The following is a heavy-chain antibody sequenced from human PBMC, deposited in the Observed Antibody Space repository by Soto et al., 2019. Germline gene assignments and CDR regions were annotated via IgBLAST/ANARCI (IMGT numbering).Heavy chain of an antibody. D-gene: IGHD7-27*01. V-gene: IGHV4-39*01. CDR1: GGSISSSSYY. J-gene: IGHJ4*02. CDR2: IYYSGST. CDR3: ARHESRTGDLDY. Sequence: PSETLSLTCTVSGGSISSSSYYWGWIRQPPGKGLEWIGSIYYSGSTYYNPSLKSRVTISVDTSKNQFSLKLSSVTAADTAVYYCARHESRTGDLDYWGQGTLVTVSS.